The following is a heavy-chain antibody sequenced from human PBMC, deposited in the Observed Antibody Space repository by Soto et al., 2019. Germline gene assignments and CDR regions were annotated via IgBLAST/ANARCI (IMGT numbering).Heavy chain of an antibody. V-gene: IGHV3-11*06. D-gene: IGHD1-26*01. CDR3: ARIVLPYGMDV. Sequence: PGGSLRLSCAASGFTFSDYYMSWIRQAPGKGLEWVSYISSSSSYTNYADSVKGRFTISRDNAKNSLYLQMNSLRAEDTAVYYCARIVLPYGMDVWGQGTTVTVSS. CDR1: GFTFSDYY. J-gene: IGHJ6*02. CDR2: ISSSSSYT.